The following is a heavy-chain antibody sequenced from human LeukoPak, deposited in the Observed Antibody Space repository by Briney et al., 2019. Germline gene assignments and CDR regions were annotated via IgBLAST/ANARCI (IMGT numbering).Heavy chain of an antibody. V-gene: IGHV3-53*01. D-gene: IGHD3-10*01. J-gene: IGHJ2*01. Sequence: GGSLRLSCAASGFTFSSYNVNWVRQAPGKGLEWVSVIYSGGSTYYADSVKGRFTISRDNSKNTLYLQMNSLRAEDTAVYYCARTPYYYGSGSHWYFDLWGRGTLVTVSS. CDR3: ARTPYYYGSGSHWYFDL. CDR2: IYSGGST. CDR1: GFTFSSYN.